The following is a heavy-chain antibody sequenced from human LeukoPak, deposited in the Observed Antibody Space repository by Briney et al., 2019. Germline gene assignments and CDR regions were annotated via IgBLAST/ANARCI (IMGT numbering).Heavy chain of an antibody. J-gene: IGHJ4*02. D-gene: IGHD5-24*01. CDR1: GFTFRSYG. CDR2: IWYDGSNK. Sequence: GGSLRLSCAASGFTFRSYGMHWVRQAPGKGLEWVAVIWYDGSNKYYADSVKGRFTISRDNSKNTLYLQMNSLRAEDTAVYYCARDARWLQLGYFDYWGQGTLVTVSS. V-gene: IGHV3-33*01. CDR3: ARDARWLQLGYFDY.